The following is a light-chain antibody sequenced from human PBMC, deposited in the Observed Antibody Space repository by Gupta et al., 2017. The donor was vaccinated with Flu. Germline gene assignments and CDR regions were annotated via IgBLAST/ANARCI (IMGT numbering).Light chain of an antibody. CDR3: QSPDSSATYGV. J-gene: IGLJ3*02. Sequence: SYELTQPLSVSVSPGQTSRITCSGPGFPDQFAYWYQQLPGQAPLLLIYKDSERPSGIPDRSYGSGSGTTVTLTISGVQAEEEADYVCQSPDSSATYGVFGAGTKLTVL. CDR2: KDS. V-gene: IGLV3-25*02. CDR1: GFPDQF.